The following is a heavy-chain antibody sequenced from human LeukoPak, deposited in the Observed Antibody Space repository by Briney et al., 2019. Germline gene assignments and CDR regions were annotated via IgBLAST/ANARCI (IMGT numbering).Heavy chain of an antibody. CDR3: AVSGSYYRDAFDI. CDR1: GFTFSSYW. D-gene: IGHD3-10*01. Sequence: GGSLRLSCAASGFTFSSYWVHWVRQAPGKGLVWVSPINSDGSSTSYADSVKGRFTISRDNAKNTLSLQMNSLRAEDTAVYYCAVSGSYYRDAFDIWGQGTMVTVSS. CDR2: INSDGSST. J-gene: IGHJ3*02. V-gene: IGHV3-74*01.